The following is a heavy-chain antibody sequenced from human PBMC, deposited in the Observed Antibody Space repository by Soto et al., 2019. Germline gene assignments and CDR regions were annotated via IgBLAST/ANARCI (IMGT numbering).Heavy chain of an antibody. J-gene: IGHJ4*02. D-gene: IGHD3-3*01. CDR1: GFTFSSYA. Sequence: HPGGSLRLSCAASGFTFSSYAMHWVRQAPGKGLEYVSAISSNGGSTYYANSVKGRFTISRDNSKNTLYLQMGSLRAEDMAVYYCARVKGRWDYDFWSGYYTGPFDYWGQGTLVTVSS. CDR3: ARVKGRWDYDFWSGYYTGPFDY. V-gene: IGHV3-64*01. CDR2: ISSNGGST.